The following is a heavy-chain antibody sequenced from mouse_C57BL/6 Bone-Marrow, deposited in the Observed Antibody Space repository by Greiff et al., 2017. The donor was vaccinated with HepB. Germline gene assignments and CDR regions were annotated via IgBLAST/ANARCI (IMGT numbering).Heavy chain of an antibody. V-gene: IGHV1-81*01. Sequence: VQGVESGAELARPGASVKLSCKASGYTFTSYGISWVKQRTGQGLEWIGEIYPRSGNTYYNEKFKGKATLTADKSSSTAYMELRSLTSEDSAVYFCAREGRSTMITNYFDYWGQGTTLTVSS. CDR2: IYPRSGNT. J-gene: IGHJ2*01. CDR1: GYTFTSYG. CDR3: AREGRSTMITNYFDY. D-gene: IGHD2-4*01.